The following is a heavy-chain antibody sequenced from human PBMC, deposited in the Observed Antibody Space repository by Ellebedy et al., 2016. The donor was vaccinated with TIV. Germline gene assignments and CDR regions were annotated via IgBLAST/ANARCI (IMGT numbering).Heavy chain of an antibody. V-gene: IGHV3-11*01. J-gene: IGHJ4*02. Sequence: GESLKISCVASGFTFSDYHMSWIRQAPGKGLDWLSNIDFSGRTIYAADSVKGRFTTSRDNARNSLYLQMNALRAEDTAVYYCVRIGYITSWYREAYWGQGTLVTVSS. CDR1: GFTFSDYH. CDR3: VRIGYITSWYREAY. D-gene: IGHD6-13*01. CDR2: IDFSGRTI.